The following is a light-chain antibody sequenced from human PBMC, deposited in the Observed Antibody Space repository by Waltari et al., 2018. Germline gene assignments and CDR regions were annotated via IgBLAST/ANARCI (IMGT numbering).Light chain of an antibody. V-gene: IGKV3-11*01. J-gene: IGKJ4*01. CDR2: DAS. Sequence: IGLTQSPATLSLSPGERATLPCRANKGASVYLAWYQQKPGQAPRLLIYDASKRATGIPARFSASGSGTDFTLTISSLEPEDSAVYYCQQRNNWPLSFGGGTKVEIK. CDR1: KGASVY. CDR3: QQRNNWPLS.